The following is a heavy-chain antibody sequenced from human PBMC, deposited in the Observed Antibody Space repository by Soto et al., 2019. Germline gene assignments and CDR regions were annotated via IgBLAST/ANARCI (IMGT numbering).Heavy chain of an antibody. J-gene: IGHJ6*02. V-gene: IGHV3-23*01. CDR3: AKDGSTVDTPLGMDV. CDR2: ISGRGGST. Sequence: EVQLLESGGGLVQPGGSLRLSFAASGFTFTSYAMNWVRQAPGKGLEWVSAISGRGGSTYYADSVKGRFTITRDNSKNTVDLQMNSLRAEDTAVYYCAKDGSTVDTPLGMDVWGQGTTVTVSS. CDR1: GFTFTSYA. D-gene: IGHD5-18*01.